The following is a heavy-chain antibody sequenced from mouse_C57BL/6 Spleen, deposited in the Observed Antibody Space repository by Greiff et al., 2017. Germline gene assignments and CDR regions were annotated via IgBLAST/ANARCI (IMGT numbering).Heavy chain of an antibody. D-gene: IGHD2-5*01. CDR1: GYTFTSYW. J-gene: IGHJ3*01. CDR2: IDPSDSYT. CDR3: ARAYYSNFEPAY. V-gene: IGHV1-59*01. Sequence: VQLQQPGAELVRPGTSVKLSCKASGYTFTSYWMHWVKQRPGQGLEWIGVIDPSDSYTNYNQKFKGKATLTVDTSSSTAYMQLSSLTSEDSAVYYGARAYYSNFEPAYWGQGTLVTVSA.